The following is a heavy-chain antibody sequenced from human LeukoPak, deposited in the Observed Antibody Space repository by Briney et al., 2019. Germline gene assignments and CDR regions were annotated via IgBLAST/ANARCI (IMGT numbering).Heavy chain of an antibody. CDR1: GFTFSNYG. J-gene: IGHJ4*02. D-gene: IGHD6-13*01. Sequence: GGSLRLSCVASGFTFSNYGMNWVRQAPGKGLEWVSIISSGGSTDYADSVKGRFTISRDSSKNTLYLQMNSLRAEDTAVYYCARVTGVWTFDYWGQGTLVSVPS. V-gene: IGHV3-66*01. CDR3: ARVTGVWTFDY. CDR2: ISSGGST.